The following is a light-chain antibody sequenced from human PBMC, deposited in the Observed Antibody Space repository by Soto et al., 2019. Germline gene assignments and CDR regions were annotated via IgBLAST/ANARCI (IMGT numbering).Light chain of an antibody. V-gene: IGKV3-20*01. CDR1: HSVSRGY. J-gene: IGKJ5*01. CDR2: GTS. Sequence: EIVLTQSPGTLSLSPGERATLSCRASHSVSRGYLAWYQQKPGQAPRLLIYGTSSRATAIPDRFSASGSGTDFTLTISRLEPEDFALYYCQQYDRAPPITFGQGTRLEI. CDR3: QQYDRAPPIT.